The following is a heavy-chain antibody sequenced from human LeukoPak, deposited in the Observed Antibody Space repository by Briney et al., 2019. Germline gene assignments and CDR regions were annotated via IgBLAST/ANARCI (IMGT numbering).Heavy chain of an antibody. J-gene: IGHJ5*02. CDR2: ISAYNGDT. Sequence: ASVKVSCKASGYTFTSYGISWVRQAPGQGLEWMGWISAYNGDTNYAQKLQGRVTMTTDTSTSTAYMELRSLRSDDTAVYYCARERGAAAGLPCSKGCPFDPWGQGTLVTVSS. D-gene: IGHD6-13*01. V-gene: IGHV1-18*01. CDR3: ARERGAAAGLPCSKGCPFDP. CDR1: GYTFTSYG.